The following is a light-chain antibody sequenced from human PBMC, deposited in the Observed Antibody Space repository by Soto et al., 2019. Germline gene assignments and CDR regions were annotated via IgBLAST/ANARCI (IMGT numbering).Light chain of an antibody. J-gene: IGKJ1*01. CDR1: QSVSSN. V-gene: IGKV3-15*01. CDR3: QQYNNWPLTWT. Sequence: EIVMTQSPATLSVSPGERATLSCRASQSVSSNLAWYRQKPGQAPRLLVYGASTRATGIPARFSGSGSGTEFTLTISSLQSEDFAVYYCQQYNNWPLTWTFGQGTKGDIK. CDR2: GAS.